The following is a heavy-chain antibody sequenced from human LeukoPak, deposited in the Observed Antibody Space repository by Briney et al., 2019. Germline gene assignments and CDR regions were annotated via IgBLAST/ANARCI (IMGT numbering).Heavy chain of an antibody. CDR2: IYYSGST. D-gene: IGHD1-26*01. CDR3: ARSMSGRWDWFDP. Sequence: PSETLSLTCTVSGGSITSYYWSWIRQPPGKGLEWIGYIYYSGSTNSKPSLKSRVTISVDTSRNQFSLKLSSVTAADTAVYYCARSMSGRWDWFDPWGQGTLVTVSS. J-gene: IGHJ5*02. V-gene: IGHV4-59*08. CDR1: GGSITSYY.